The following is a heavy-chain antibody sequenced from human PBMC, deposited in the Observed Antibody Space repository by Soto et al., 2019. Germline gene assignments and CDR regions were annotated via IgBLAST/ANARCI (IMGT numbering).Heavy chain of an antibody. J-gene: IGHJ5*02. CDR1: GFTFSSYA. V-gene: IGHV3-23*01. CDR2: ISGSGGST. Sequence: EVQLLESGGGLVQPGGYLRLSCAASGFTFSSYAMSWVRQAPGKGLEWVSAISGSGGSTYYADSVKGRFTISRDNSKNTLYLQMNSLRAEDTAVYYCAKTHTRPNWFDPWGQGTLVTVSS. D-gene: IGHD3-3*01. CDR3: AKTHTRPNWFDP.